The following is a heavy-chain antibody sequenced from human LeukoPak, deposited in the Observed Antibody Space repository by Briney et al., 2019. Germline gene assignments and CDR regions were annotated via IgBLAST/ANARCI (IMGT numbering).Heavy chain of an antibody. Sequence: GGSLRLSCAASGFTFSSYNMNWVRQAPGKGLEWVSYISSSGSTIYFADSVKGRFTISRDNAKNSLYLQMNSLRDEDTAVYYCARLEYYYVSGNYYKLFDYWGQGTLVTVCS. CDR3: ARLEYYYVSGNYYKLFDY. V-gene: IGHV3-48*02. CDR2: ISSSGSTI. CDR1: GFTFSSYN. J-gene: IGHJ4*02. D-gene: IGHD3-10*01.